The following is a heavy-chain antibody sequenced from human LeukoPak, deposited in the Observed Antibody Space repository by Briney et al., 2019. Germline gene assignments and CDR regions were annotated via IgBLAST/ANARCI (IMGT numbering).Heavy chain of an antibody. J-gene: IGHJ4*02. CDR3: TREIRYFDWFQADY. CDR2: IRSKAYGGTA. CDR1: GFAFGDHS. Sequence: GGSLRLSCTASGFAFGDHSVSWFRQAPGKGLEWAGFIRSKAYGGTAEYAASVKGRFTISRDDSKSVAYLQMDSLKTEDTAVYYCTREIRYFDWFQADYWGQGTLVTVSS. D-gene: IGHD3-9*01. V-gene: IGHV3-49*03.